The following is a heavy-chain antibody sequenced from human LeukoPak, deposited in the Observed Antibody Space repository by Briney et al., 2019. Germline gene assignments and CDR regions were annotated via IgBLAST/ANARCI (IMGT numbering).Heavy chain of an antibody. D-gene: IGHD1-26*01. J-gene: IGHJ4*02. CDR2: IKQDGSGK. CDR3: ARVNSGSYYFDY. V-gene: IGHV3-7*01. Sequence: PGGSLRLSCAASGFTFSSYWMSWVRQAPGKGLEWVANIKQDGSGKYYVDSVKGRFTISRDKAKNSLYLQMNSLRAEDTAVYYCARVNSGSYYFDYWGQGTLVTVSS. CDR1: GFTFSSYW.